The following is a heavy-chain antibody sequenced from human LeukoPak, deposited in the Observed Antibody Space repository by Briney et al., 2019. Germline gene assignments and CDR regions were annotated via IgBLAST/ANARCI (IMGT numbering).Heavy chain of an antibody. V-gene: IGHV3-23*01. CDR2: ISGSGGST. Sequence: GGSLRLSCAASGFTFSSYAMSWVRQAPGKGLEWVSAISGSGGSTYYADSVKGRFTISRDNAKNSLYLQMNSLRAEDTAVYHCARDLRSSGYYAFDYWGQGTLVTVSS. D-gene: IGHD3-22*01. J-gene: IGHJ4*02. CDR3: ARDLRSSGYYAFDY. CDR1: GFTFSSYA.